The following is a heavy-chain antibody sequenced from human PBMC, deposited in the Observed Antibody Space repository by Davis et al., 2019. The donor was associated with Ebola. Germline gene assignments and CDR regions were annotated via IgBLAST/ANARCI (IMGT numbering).Heavy chain of an antibody. CDR1: GFTVSSNY. CDR3: TTGSLTYYYDSSGYPAPEFDY. V-gene: IGHV3-49*03. D-gene: IGHD3-22*01. CDR2: IRSKAYGGTT. Sequence: GESLKISCAASGFTVSSNYMSWFRQAPGKGLEWVGFIRSKAYGGTTEYAASVKGRFTISRDDSKSIAYLQMNSLKTEDTAVYYCTTGSLTYYYDSSGYPAPEFDYWGQGTLVTVSS. J-gene: IGHJ4*02.